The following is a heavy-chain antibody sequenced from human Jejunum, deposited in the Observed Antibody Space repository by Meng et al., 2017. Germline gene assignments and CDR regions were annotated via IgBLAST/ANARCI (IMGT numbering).Heavy chain of an antibody. J-gene: IGHJ3*02. Sequence: GESLNIPCAAPGFVFSSYSMNWVRPAPGNGLELVSVISGVSGYTSYAEPVRGRFTISRDNAKNSVHLQMSSLRADDTAVYYCVRFTPYLGTAAGGVGHHGFDIWGQGTVVTVSS. CDR1: GFVFSSYS. CDR2: ISGVSGYT. CDR3: VRFTPYLGTAAGGVGHHGFDI. V-gene: IGHV3-21*01. D-gene: IGHD6-13*01.